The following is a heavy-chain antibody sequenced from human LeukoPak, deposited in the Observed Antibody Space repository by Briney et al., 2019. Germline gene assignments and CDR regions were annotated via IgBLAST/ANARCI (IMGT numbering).Heavy chain of an antibody. CDR3: ARDLYRSSPFDY. D-gene: IGHD6-13*01. V-gene: IGHV3-7*01. CDR1: GFTFINYS. J-gene: IGHJ4*02. Sequence: GGSLRLSCTASGFTFINYSMNWVRQAPGKGLEWVANIKQDGSEKYYVDSVNGRFTISRDNVKNSLYLQMNSLTAEDTAVYYCARDLYRSSPFDYWGQGTLVTVSS. CDR2: IKQDGSEK.